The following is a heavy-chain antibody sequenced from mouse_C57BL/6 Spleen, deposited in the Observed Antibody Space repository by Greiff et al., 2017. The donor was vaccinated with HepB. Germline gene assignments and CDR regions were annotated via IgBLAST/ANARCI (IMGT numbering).Heavy chain of an antibody. V-gene: IGHV1-50*01. D-gene: IGHD2-4*01. CDR3: ARNRDYDNAY. CDR1: GYTFTSYW. CDR2: IDPSDGYT. J-gene: IGHJ3*01. Sequence: VQLQQPGAELVKPGASVKLSCKASGYTFTSYWMQWVKQRPGQGLEWIGEIDPSDGYTNYNQKFKGKATLTVDTSSSTAYMQLSSLTSEDSAVYYCARNRDYDNAYWGQGTLVTVSA.